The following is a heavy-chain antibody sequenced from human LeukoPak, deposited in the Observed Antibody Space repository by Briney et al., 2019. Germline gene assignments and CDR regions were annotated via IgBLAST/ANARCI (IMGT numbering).Heavy chain of an antibody. V-gene: IGHV3-30-3*01. CDR3: AKEQARSHGMDV. J-gene: IGHJ6*02. CDR1: GFTFSSYA. CDR2: ISYDGSNK. Sequence: SGRSLRLSCEASGFTFSSYAMHWVRQAPGKGLEWVAVISYDGSNKYYAESVKGRFTISRDNPKNTLYLQMNSLRAEDTAVYCCAKEQARSHGMDVWGQGTTVTVSS.